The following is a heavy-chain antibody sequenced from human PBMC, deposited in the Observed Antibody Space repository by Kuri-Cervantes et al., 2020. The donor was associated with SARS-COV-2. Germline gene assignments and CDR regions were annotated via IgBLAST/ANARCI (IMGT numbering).Heavy chain of an antibody. CDR1: GGSFSGYY. CDR2: IYHSGST. D-gene: IGHD6-19*01. J-gene: IGHJ6*03. V-gene: IGHV4-34*01. CDR3: ARNSGYSSGWFYYYYYMDV. Sequence: GSLRLSCAVYGGSFSGYYWSWIRQPPGKGLEWIGSIYHSGSTYYNPSLKSRVTISVDTSKNQFSLKLSSVTAADTAVYYCARNSGYSSGWFYYYYYMDVWGKGTTVTVSS.